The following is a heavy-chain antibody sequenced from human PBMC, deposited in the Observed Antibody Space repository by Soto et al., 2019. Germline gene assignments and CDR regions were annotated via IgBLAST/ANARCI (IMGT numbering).Heavy chain of an antibody. CDR3: ARDVSGGGRWRRSSNNWFDP. D-gene: IGHD2-15*01. J-gene: IGHJ5*02. Sequence: SETLSLTCTVYGGSFSGYYCSWIRQPPGKGLEWIGEIHHSGSTNYNPSLKSRVTISVDTSKNQFSLKLSSVTAADTAVYYCARDVSGGGRWRRSSNNWFDPGGQGTLVKVSS. CDR2: IHHSGST. CDR1: GGSFSGYY. V-gene: IGHV4-34*01.